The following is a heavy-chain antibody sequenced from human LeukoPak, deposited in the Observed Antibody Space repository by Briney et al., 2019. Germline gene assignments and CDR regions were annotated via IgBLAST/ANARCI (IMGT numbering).Heavy chain of an antibody. J-gene: IGHJ1*01. V-gene: IGHV4-39*02. CDR3: ARDAAYSSSWYGSTEYFQH. D-gene: IGHD6-13*01. CDR1: GGSISSSSYY. Sequence: SETLSLTCTVSGGSISSSSYYWGWIRQPPGKGLEWIGSSYYSGSTYYNPSLKSRVTISVDTSKNQFSLKLSSVTAADTAVYYCARDAAYSSSWYGSTEYFQHWGQGTLVTVSS. CDR2: SYYSGST.